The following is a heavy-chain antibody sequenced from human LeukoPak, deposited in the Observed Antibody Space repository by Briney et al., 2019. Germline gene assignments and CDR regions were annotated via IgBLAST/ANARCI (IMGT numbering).Heavy chain of an antibody. V-gene: IGHV3-23*01. CDR2: IDGSGHTT. D-gene: IGHD3-3*01. J-gene: IGHJ5*02. CDR1: GFTFTSHV. CDR3: ARESIRSGSLKWFDP. Sequence: PGGSLRLSCAASGFTFTSHVRSWVRQTPGKELEWVSAIDGSGHTTYYADSVRGRFIISRDNSKKMLYLQMNSLRAEDTATYYCARESIRSGSLKWFDPWGQGTLVTVSS.